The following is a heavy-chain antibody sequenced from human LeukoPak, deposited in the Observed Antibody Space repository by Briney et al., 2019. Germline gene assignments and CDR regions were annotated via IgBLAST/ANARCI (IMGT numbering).Heavy chain of an antibody. J-gene: IGHJ4*02. V-gene: IGHV1-46*01. CDR3: ARVKANRSGWYYFDY. CDR1: GYTFTSYY. D-gene: IGHD6-19*01. CDR2: INPSGGST. Sequence: ASVKVSCKASGYTFTSYYMHWVRQAPGQGLEWMGIINPSGGSTSYAQKFQGRVTMTRDMSTSTVYMELSSLRSEDTAVYYCARVKANRSGWYYFDYWGQGTLVTVSS.